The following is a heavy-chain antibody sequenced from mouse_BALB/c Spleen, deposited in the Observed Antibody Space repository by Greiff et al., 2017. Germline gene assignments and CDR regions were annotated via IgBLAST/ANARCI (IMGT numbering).Heavy chain of an antibody. D-gene: IGHD1-2*01. CDR1: GFNIKDTY. CDR2: IDPANGNT. V-gene: IGHV14-3*02. Sequence: EVHLVESGAELVKPGASVKLSCTASGFNIKDTYMHWVKQRPEQGLEWIGRIDPANGNTKYDPKFQGKATITADTSSNTAYLQLSSLTSEDTAVYYCARETSLLRPWFAYWGQGTLVTVSA. CDR3: ARETSLLRPWFAY. J-gene: IGHJ3*01.